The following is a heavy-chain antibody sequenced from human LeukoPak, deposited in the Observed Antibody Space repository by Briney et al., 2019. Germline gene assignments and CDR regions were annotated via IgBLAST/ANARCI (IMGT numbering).Heavy chain of an antibody. D-gene: IGHD3-22*01. CDR3: ARGNYYDSSGYSTGGLDY. Sequence: PGGSLRLSCAASGFTVSSNYMSWVRQAPGNGLEWVSVIYSGGSTYYADSVNGRFTISRHNSKNTLYLQMNSLRAEDTAVYYCARGNYYDSSGYSTGGLDYWGQGTLVTVSS. J-gene: IGHJ4*02. CDR1: GFTVSSNY. CDR2: IYSGGST. V-gene: IGHV3-53*04.